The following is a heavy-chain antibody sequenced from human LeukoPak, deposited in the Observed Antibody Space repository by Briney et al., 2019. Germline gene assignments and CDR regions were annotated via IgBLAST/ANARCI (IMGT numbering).Heavy chain of an antibody. J-gene: IGHJ4*02. CDR1: GFTFSSYA. CDR3: ARGTRTTVTTGGAH. D-gene: IGHD4-17*01. Sequence: GGSLRLSCAASGFTFSSYAMHWVRQAPGKGLEWVAVISYDGSNKYYADSVKGRFTISRDNSKNTLYLQMNSLRAEDTAVYYCARGTRTTVTTGGAHWGQGTLVTVSS. CDR2: ISYDGSNK. V-gene: IGHV3-30-3*01.